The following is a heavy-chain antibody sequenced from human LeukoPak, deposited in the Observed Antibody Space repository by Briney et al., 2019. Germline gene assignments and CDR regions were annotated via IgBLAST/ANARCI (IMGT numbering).Heavy chain of an antibody. D-gene: IGHD6-19*01. V-gene: IGHV3-30*18. CDR1: GFTFSSYG. Sequence: GGSLRLSCAASGFTFSSYGMHWVSQAPSKGMEWGAIISYDGSNKYYADSVQGRFTISRDNSKNTLYLQMNSLRAEDTAVYYCAKDLGGGSGCYDLWGRGTLVTVSS. CDR3: AKDLGGGSGCYDL. J-gene: IGHJ2*01. CDR2: ISYDGSNK.